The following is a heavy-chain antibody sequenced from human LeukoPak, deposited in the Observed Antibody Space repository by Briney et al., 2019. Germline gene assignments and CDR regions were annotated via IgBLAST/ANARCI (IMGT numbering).Heavy chain of an antibody. CDR3: ARVSSGDFDY. D-gene: IGHD6-25*01. Sequence: GGSLRLSCAASGITFKNYNMNWVRQAPGKGLERVAFIGSASSYVFYADSVKGRFTISRDNSKNTLYLQMNSLRAEDTAVYYCARVSSGDFDYWGQGTLVTVSS. J-gene: IGHJ4*02. CDR1: GITFKNYN. V-gene: IGHV3-21*04. CDR2: IGSASSYV.